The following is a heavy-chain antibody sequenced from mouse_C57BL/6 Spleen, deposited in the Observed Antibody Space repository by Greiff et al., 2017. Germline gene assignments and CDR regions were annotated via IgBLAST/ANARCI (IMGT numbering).Heavy chain of an antibody. CDR1: GYAFSSSW. Sequence: VKLQESGPELVKPGASVKISCKASGYAFSSSWMNWVKQRPGNGLEWIGRIYPGDGDTNYNGKFKGKATLTADKSSSTAYMQLSSLTSEDSAVYFCARGGGNYGGLYAMDYWGQGTSVTVSS. CDR3: ARGGGNYGGLYAMDY. CDR2: IYPGDGDT. J-gene: IGHJ4*01. V-gene: IGHV1-82*01. D-gene: IGHD2-1*01.